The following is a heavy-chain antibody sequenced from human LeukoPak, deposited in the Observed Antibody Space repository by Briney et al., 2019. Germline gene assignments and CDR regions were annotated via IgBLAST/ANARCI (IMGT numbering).Heavy chain of an antibody. CDR1: GGSISIYY. CDR2: IYTSGST. D-gene: IGHD3-22*01. Sequence: SETLSLTCSVSGGSISIYYWSWIRQPAGKGLEWIRRIYTSGSTNYNSSLKSRVTMSVDTPKHQFSLKLSSVTAADTAVYYCARSAYYYDSSGYYWDAFDIWGQGTMVTVSS. J-gene: IGHJ3*02. V-gene: IGHV4-4*07. CDR3: ARSAYYYDSSGYYWDAFDI.